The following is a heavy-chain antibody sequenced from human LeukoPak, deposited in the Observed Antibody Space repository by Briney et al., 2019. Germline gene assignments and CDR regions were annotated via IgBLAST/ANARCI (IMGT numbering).Heavy chain of an antibody. CDR2: IYYSGST. CDR1: GGSISSYY. V-gene: IGHV4-59*01. CDR3: ASRTRSYYYCGMDV. Sequence: SETLSLTCTVSGGSISSYYWSWIRQPPGKGLEWIGYIYYSGSTNYNPSLKSRVTISVDTSKNQFSLKLSSVTAADTAVYYCASRTRSYYYCGMDVWGQGTTVTVSS. J-gene: IGHJ6*02. D-gene: IGHD1/OR15-1a*01.